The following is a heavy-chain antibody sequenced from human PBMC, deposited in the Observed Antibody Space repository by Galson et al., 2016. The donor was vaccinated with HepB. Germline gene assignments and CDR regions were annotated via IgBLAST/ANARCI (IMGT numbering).Heavy chain of an antibody. CDR2: IKSRTDAGTT. J-gene: IGHJ6*02. D-gene: IGHD4-17*01. CDR1: GFTFSNAW. V-gene: IGHV3-15*01. Sequence: SLRLSCAASGFTFSNAWMSWVRLAPGKGLEWVGRIKSRTDAGTTDYAAPVKDRFTISRDDSKKMLYLQMNSLKTEDTAVYYCATNPASVTTYRDYYSGMVVWGQGTTVTVSS. CDR3: ATNPASVTTYRDYYSGMVV.